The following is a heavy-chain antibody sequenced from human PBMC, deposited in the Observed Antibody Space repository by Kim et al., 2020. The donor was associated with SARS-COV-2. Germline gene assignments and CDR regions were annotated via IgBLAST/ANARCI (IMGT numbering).Heavy chain of an antibody. V-gene: IGHV3-53*01. CDR3: SSSTVGAYFDY. J-gene: IGHJ4*02. CDR2: ST. Sequence: STYYADSVKGRVTIYRDIPKDTLYLQMNSLRAEDTAVYYCSSSTVGAYFDYWGQGSLVTVSS. D-gene: IGHD1-26*01.